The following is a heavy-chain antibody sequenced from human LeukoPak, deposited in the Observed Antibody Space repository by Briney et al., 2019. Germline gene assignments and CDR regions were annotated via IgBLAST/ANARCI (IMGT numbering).Heavy chain of an antibody. D-gene: IGHD2-2*01. CDR2: ISSSGSTI. J-gene: IGHJ6*03. Sequence: PGGSLRLSCAASGFTFSDYYMSWIRQAPGKGLEWVSYISSSGSTIYYADSVKGRFTISRDNAKNSLYLQMNSLRAEDTAVYYCARGRRYCSSTSSPLRYMDVWGKGTTVTVSS. V-gene: IGHV3-11*04. CDR3: ARGRRYCSSTSSPLRYMDV. CDR1: GFTFSDYY.